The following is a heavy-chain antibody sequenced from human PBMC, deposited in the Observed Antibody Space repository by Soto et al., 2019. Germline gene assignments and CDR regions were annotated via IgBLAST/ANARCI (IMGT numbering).Heavy chain of an antibody. D-gene: IGHD2-15*01. J-gene: IGHJ4*02. CDR1: GFTVSSNY. V-gene: IGHV3-53*01. CDR3: ASRQRYSGGVDY. CDR2: IYSGGST. Sequence: EVQLVESGGGLIQPGRSLRLSCAASGFTVSSNYMSWVRQAPGKGLEWVSIIYSGGSTYYADSVKGRFTISRDNSKNTLYLQMNSLRAEDTAVYYCASRQRYSGGVDYWGQGTLVTVSS.